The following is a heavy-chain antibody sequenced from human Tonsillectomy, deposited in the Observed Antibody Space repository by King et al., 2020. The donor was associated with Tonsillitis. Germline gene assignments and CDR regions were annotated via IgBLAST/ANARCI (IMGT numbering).Heavy chain of an antibody. V-gene: IGHV1-18*01. Sequence: QLVQSGAEVKKPGASVKVSCKASGYTFTSYGISWVRQAPGQGLEWMGWISAYNGNTNYAQQLQGRVTMTTDTSTSTAYMELRSLRSDDTAVYYCARDLYYYGSGSFFNVRFDYWGQGTLVTVSS. D-gene: IGHD3-10*01. CDR2: ISAYNGNT. CDR1: GYTFTSYG. J-gene: IGHJ4*02. CDR3: ARDLYYYGSGSFFNVRFDY.